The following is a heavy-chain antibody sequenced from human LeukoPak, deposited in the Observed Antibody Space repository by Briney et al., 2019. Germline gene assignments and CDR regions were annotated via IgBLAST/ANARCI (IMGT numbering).Heavy chain of an antibody. Sequence: SETLSLTCAVYGGSFSGYYWSWIRQPPGKGLEWIGEINHSGSTNYNPSLKTRVTISVDTSKNQFSLKMSSVTAAETAVYYCARGGGYNWFDPWGQGTLVTVSS. CDR2: INHSGST. V-gene: IGHV4-34*01. J-gene: IGHJ5*02. D-gene: IGHD3-16*01. CDR1: GGSFSGYY. CDR3: ARGGGYNWFDP.